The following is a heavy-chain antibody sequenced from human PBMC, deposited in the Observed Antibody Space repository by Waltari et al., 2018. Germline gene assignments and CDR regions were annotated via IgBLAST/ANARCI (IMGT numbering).Heavy chain of an antibody. CDR2: TNPNRGGK. Sequence: QVQLVQSGAEVKKPGASVKVSCKASGYTFTGYYMHWVRQAPGQGLEWMGWTNPNRGGKNYAQKFQGRVTMTRDTSISTAYMELSRLRSDDMAVYYGARSQHDAFDIWGQGTMV. V-gene: IGHV1-2*02. CDR1: GYTFTGYY. D-gene: IGHD2-2*01. CDR3: ARSQHDAFDI. J-gene: IGHJ3*02.